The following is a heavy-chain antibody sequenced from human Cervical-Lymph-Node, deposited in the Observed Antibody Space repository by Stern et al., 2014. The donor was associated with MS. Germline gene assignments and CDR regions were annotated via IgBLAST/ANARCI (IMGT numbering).Heavy chain of an antibody. CDR3: AKSSSPSHYYYYGMDV. CDR1: GFPFSSYG. J-gene: IGHJ6*02. D-gene: IGHD6-6*01. CDR2: ISYDGSNK. Sequence: VQLLDSGGGVVHPGRSLRLSCAASGFPFSSYGMHWVRQAPGKGLEWAAVISYDGSNKYYADSWKGRCTISRDNSKNTLYLQMNSLRAEDTAVYYCAKSSSPSHYYYYGMDVWGQGTTVTVSS. V-gene: IGHV3-30*18.